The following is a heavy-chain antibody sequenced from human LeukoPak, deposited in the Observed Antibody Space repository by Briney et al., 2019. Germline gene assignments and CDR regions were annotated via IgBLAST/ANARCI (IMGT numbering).Heavy chain of an antibody. CDR2: INSDGSST. D-gene: IGHD5-12*01. Sequence: GESLRLSCAASGFTFSSYWMHWVRQAPGKGLVWVSRINSDGSSTRYADSVKGRFTISRDNAKNTLYLQMNSLRAEDTSVYYCARGPPVATVGGDYWGQGTLVTVSS. CDR1: GFTFSSYW. J-gene: IGHJ4*02. V-gene: IGHV3-74*01. CDR3: ARGPPVATVGGDY.